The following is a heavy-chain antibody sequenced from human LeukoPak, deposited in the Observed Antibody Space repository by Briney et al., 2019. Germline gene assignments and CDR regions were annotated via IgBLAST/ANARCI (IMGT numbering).Heavy chain of an antibody. V-gene: IGHV3-15*07. CDR3: ATQGGNFDY. D-gene: IGHD3-16*01. CDR1: GFTFTKAW. Sequence: GGSLRLSCAASGFTFTKAWMNWVRQAPGKGLDWVGHFKSKTDGVTTDYAAPVKGRFSISRDDSKNTLYLQMNSLITEDTAVYYCATQGGNFDYWGQGTLVTVSS. CDR2: FKSKTDGVTT. J-gene: IGHJ4*02.